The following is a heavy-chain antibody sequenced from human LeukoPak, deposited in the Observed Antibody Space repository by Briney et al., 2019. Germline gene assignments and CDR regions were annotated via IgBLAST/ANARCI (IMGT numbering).Heavy chain of an antibody. D-gene: IGHD6-19*01. J-gene: IGHJ3*02. Sequence: SETLSLTCTVSGGSISSYYWSWIRQPPGKGLEWIGYIYYSGSTNYNPSLKSRVTISVDTSKNQFSLKLSSVTAADTAVYYCARVRQWLAHGAFDIWGQGTMVTVSS. CDR1: GGSISSYY. CDR2: IYYSGST. CDR3: ARVRQWLAHGAFDI. V-gene: IGHV4-59*01.